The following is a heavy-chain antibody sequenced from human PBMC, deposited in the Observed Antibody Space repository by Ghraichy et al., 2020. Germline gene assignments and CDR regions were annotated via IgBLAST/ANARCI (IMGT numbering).Heavy chain of an antibody. V-gene: IGHV3-23*01. D-gene: IGHD4-17*01. CDR2: LSATGGTT. Sequence: GESLNISCAASGFTFSSYGMSWVRQAPGKGLEWVSSLSATGGTTYYADSVRGRFTISRDNSKNTLYLQGNSLRVEDTADYYCAKSNGPDYGDYYYYYGMDVWGQGATVTVSS. CDR3: AKSNGPDYGDYYYYYGMDV. J-gene: IGHJ6*02. CDR1: GFTFSSYG.